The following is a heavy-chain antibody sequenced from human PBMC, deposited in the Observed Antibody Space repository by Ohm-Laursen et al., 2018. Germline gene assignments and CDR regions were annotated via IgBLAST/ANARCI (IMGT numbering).Heavy chain of an antibody. CDR3: ARDPADTAMVYYYGMDV. Sequence: SLRLSCVASGFTFSNYWMHWVRQGPGKGLVWVSLINSDGSSTTYADSVKGRFTISRDNAKNTLYLQMNSLRAEDTAVYYCARDPADTAMVYYYGMDVWGQGTTVTVSS. J-gene: IGHJ6*02. CDR2: INSDGSST. CDR1: GFTFSNYW. V-gene: IGHV3-74*01. D-gene: IGHD5-18*01.